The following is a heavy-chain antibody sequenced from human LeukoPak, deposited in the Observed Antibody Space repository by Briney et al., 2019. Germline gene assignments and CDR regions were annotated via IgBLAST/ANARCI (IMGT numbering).Heavy chain of an antibody. D-gene: IGHD2-2*01. V-gene: IGHV3-23*01. J-gene: IGHJ6*03. Sequence: GGSLRLSCAASGFTFRNYAMAWVRQAPGKGLEWISGISGNGDKIYYAYSVKGRFTISRDNSKNTLHLQMNSLRGEDTAVYYCARFSGYCSSTSCYYHYYYMDVWGKGTTVTVSS. CDR2: ISGNGDKI. CDR3: ARFSGYCSSTSCYYHYYYMDV. CDR1: GFTFRNYA.